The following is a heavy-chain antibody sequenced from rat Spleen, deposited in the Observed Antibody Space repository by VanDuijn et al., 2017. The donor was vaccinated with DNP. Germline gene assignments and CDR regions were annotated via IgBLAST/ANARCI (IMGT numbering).Heavy chain of an antibody. CDR2: ITSSGGST. V-gene: IGHV5-31*01. J-gene: IGHJ2*01. CDR3: ARGPPYYYDGYFPDY. Sequence: EVKLVESGGDLVQPGRSLKLSCAASEFTFNNYWMNWIRQVPGKGLEWVASITSSGGSTYYPDSVKGRFTISRDNAKNTLYLQMNSLRSEDTATYYCARGPPYYYDGYFPDYWGQGVMVTVSS. D-gene: IGHD1-12*03. CDR1: EFTFNNYW.